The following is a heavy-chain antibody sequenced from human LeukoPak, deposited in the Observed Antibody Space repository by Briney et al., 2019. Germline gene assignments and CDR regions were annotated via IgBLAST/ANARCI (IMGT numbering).Heavy chain of an antibody. J-gene: IGHJ3*01. D-gene: IGHD2/OR15-2a*01. Sequence: NPGGSLRLSCAASGFTFSSYEMNWVRQAPGKGLEWVSSISSKSSYISYADSVKGRFTISRDNAQNSLYLEMNSLRAEDTALYYCARVAGRRIADALDFWGQGTMVTVSS. CDR3: ARVAGRRIADALDF. CDR2: ISSKSSYI. CDR1: GFTFSSYE. V-gene: IGHV3-21*06.